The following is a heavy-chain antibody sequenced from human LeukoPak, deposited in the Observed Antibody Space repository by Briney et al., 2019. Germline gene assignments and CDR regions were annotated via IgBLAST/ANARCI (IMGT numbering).Heavy chain of an antibody. Sequence: GGSLRLSCATSGFTFGTDAMIWVRQAPGKGLEWVSGISGSGGRTFYADSVKGRFTISRDNSKNTVYLQMNSLRAEDTAVYYCAKDYGCSIWGQGSLVTVSS. CDR3: AKDYGCSI. CDR1: GFTFGTDA. V-gene: IGHV3-23*01. CDR2: ISGSGGRT. J-gene: IGHJ4*02. D-gene: IGHD2-2*01.